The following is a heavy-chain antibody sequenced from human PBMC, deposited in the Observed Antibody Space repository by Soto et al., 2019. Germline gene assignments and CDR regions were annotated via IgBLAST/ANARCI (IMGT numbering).Heavy chain of an antibody. Sequence: KTSETLSLTCTVAGGSISSYYWSWIRQPPGKGLEWIGYIYYSGSTNYNPSLKSRVTISVDTSKNQFSLKLSSVTAADTAVYYCARDDGSGHWGGMDVWGQGTTVTVSS. CDR2: IYYSGST. CDR1: GGSISSYY. J-gene: IGHJ6*02. CDR3: ARDDGSGHWGGMDV. D-gene: IGHD3-22*01. V-gene: IGHV4-59*01.